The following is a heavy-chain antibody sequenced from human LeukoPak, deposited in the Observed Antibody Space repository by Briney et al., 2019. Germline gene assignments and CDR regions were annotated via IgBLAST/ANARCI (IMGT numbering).Heavy chain of an antibody. CDR3: TTVHASGCPGNY. J-gene: IGHJ4*02. D-gene: IGHD6-19*01. CDR1: GFTFSNTW. Sequence: GSLRLSCAASGFTFSNTWMNWVRQAPGKGLEWVGRIRRNTDGGTVDYAAPVKGRFTTSRDDSKSTLYLQMNSLKSEDTAVYYCTTVHASGCPGNYWGQGTLVTVSS. V-gene: IGHV3-15*01. CDR2: IRRNTDGGTV.